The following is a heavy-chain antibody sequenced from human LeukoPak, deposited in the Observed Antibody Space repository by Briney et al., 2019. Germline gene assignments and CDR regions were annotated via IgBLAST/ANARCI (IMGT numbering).Heavy chain of an antibody. Sequence: GASVKVSCKASGYTFTSYYMHWVRQAPGQGLEWMGIINPSGGSTSYAQKFQGRVTMTRDTSISTAYMELSRLRSDDTALYYCARDYSSSGCDYWGQGTLVTVSS. J-gene: IGHJ4*02. CDR3: ARDYSSSGCDY. CDR2: INPSGGST. D-gene: IGHD6-19*01. V-gene: IGHV1-46*01. CDR1: GYTFTSYY.